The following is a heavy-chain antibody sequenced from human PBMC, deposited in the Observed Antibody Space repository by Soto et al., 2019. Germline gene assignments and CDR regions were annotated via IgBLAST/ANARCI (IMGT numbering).Heavy chain of an antibody. Sequence: SETLSLTCTVSGGSISSSSYYWGWIRQPPGKGLEWIGYIHYSGGTTYNPSLKSRVTISVDTSKNQFSLKLNSVTAADTAVYFCARIKRGSRYHYPWYFDYWGQGTQVTVSS. CDR3: ARIKRGSRYHYPWYFDY. J-gene: IGHJ4*02. CDR1: GGSISSSSYY. D-gene: IGHD3-16*01. CDR2: IHYSGGT. V-gene: IGHV4-39*07.